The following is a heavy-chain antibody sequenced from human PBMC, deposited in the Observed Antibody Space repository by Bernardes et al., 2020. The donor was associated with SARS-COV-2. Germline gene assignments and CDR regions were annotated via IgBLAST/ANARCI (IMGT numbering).Heavy chain of an antibody. CDR3: AKGSFGVELLHAFDI. J-gene: IGHJ3*02. D-gene: IGHD3-3*01. CDR1: GFTFSSYS. CDR2: INSSSNYI. V-gene: IGHV3-21*01. Sequence: GGSLRLSCAASGFTFSSYSMSWVRQPPGKGLEWISSINSSSNYIFYAGSVKGRFTISRDNAMNSLYLQMNSLRAEDTALYYCAKGSFGVELLHAFDIWGQGTMVTVSS.